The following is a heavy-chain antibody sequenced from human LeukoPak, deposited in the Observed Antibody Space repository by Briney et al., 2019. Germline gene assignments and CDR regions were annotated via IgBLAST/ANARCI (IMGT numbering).Heavy chain of an antibody. J-gene: IGHJ6*03. V-gene: IGHV4-34*01. CDR1: GGSFSGYY. Sequence: SQTLSLTCAVYGGSFSGYYWSWIRQPPAKGLEWIGEINHSGCTNYNPSLKSQVTISVDTSKNQFSLKLSSVTAADTAVYYCARGPTSQQWLSYHYYYYMDVWGKGTTVTVSS. CDR3: ARGPTSQQWLSYHYYYYMDV. D-gene: IGHD6-19*01. CDR2: INHSGCT.